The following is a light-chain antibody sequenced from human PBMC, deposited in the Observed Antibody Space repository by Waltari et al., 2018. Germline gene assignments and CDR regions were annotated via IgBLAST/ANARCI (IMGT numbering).Light chain of an antibody. CDR2: AES. Sequence: DIQMTQSPSSLSASVGDSVPITCRASQNVGNYLNWYQQKPGKAPELLTYYAESTLQNGVPSRFSGSGSGTDFTLTISSLQPEDFATYYCQQGYSNPLTFGPGTKVDIK. V-gene: IGKV1-39*01. J-gene: IGKJ3*01. CDR1: QNVGNY. CDR3: QQGYSNPLT.